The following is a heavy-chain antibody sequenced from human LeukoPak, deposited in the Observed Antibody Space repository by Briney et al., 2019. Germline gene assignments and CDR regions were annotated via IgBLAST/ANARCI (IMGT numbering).Heavy chain of an antibody. D-gene: IGHD1-26*01. CDR3: ARLASGSYGPLTPFDY. CDR2: IYYSGST. V-gene: IGHV4-59*08. J-gene: IGHJ4*02. CDR1: GGFISSYY. Sequence: SETLSLTCTVSGGFISSYYWSWLRQPPGKGLEWIGDIYYSGSTTYNPSLKSRATISVDTSKNQFSLRLSSVTAADTAVYYSARLASGSYGPLTPFDYWGQGTLVTVSS.